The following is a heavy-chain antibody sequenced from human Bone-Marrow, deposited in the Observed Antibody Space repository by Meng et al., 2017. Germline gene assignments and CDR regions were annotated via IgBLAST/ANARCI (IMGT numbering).Heavy chain of an antibody. D-gene: IGHD2-2*01. CDR1: GGSISSGGYY. CDR3: ARGYCSTTNCNWFDP. CDR2: IYYSGTT. J-gene: IGHJ5*02. V-gene: IGHV4-31*03. Sequence: QVQLQESGPGLVKPSQTLSLTCTVSGGSISSGGYYWSWIRQHPGKCLEWIGYIYYSGTTYYNPSLKSRVTISVDKSKNQFSLKLSSVTAADTAVYYCARGYCSTTNCNWFDPWGQGTLVTVSS.